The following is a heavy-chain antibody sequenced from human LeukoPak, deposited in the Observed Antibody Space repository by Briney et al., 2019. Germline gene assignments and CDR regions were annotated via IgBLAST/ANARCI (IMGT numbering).Heavy chain of an antibody. V-gene: IGHV4-31*11. CDR1: GASIASHSW. CDR2: IYYSGST. D-gene: IGHD6-13*01. J-gene: IGHJ3*02. CDR3: ARAIAAAGHDAFDI. Sequence: SETLSLTCAVSGASIASHSWWSWVRQPPGKGLEWIGYIYYSGSTYYNPSLKSRVTISVDTSKNQFSLKLSSVTAADTAVYYCARAIAAAGHDAFDIWGQGTMVTVSS.